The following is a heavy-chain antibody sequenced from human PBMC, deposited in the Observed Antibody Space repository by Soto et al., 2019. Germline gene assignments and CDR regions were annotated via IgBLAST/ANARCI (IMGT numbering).Heavy chain of an antibody. CDR2: LYHSGST. J-gene: IGHJ3*02. V-gene: IGHV4-31*03. CDR1: GGSISSGGYY. D-gene: IGHD3-22*01. CDR3: ARHYDYDSGKRDAFDI. Sequence: QVQLQESGPGLVKPSQTLSLTCTASGGSISSGGYYWCRNRQHPGKGLEWIGYLYHSGSTYYSAPLRSRITISLDTSKNQLSLQLSSVTAADTAVYYCARHYDYDSGKRDAFDIWGQGTMVTVS.